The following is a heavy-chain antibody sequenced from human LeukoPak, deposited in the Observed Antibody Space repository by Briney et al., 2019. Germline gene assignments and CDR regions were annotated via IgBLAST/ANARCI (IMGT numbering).Heavy chain of an antibody. J-gene: IGHJ4*02. Sequence: GRSLRLSCAASGFTFSSYWMTWVRQTPGKGLEWVAHIKGDGSERYYVDSVKGRFTISRDNAKISLSLQMNSLRAEDTAVYYCARILPYGSGIQDHWGQGTLVTVSS. V-gene: IGHV3-7*04. CDR2: IKGDGSER. CDR3: ARILPYGSGIQDH. D-gene: IGHD3-10*01. CDR1: GFTFSSYW.